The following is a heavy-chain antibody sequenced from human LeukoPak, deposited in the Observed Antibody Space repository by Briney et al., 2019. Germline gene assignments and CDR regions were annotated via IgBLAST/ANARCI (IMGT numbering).Heavy chain of an antibody. Sequence: PGGSLRLSCAASGFTFDDYGMSWVRQAPGKGLEWVSGINWNGGSTGYADSVKGRFTISRDNAKNSLYLQMNSLRAEDTALYYCARGRGVAGSLGYFDYWGQGTLVIVSS. CDR2: INWNGGST. CDR3: ARGRGVAGSLGYFDY. CDR1: GFTFDDYG. J-gene: IGHJ4*02. V-gene: IGHV3-20*04. D-gene: IGHD6-19*01.